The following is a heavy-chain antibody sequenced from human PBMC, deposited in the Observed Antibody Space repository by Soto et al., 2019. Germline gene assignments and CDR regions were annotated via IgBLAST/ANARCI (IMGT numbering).Heavy chain of an antibody. Sequence: GASVKVSCKASGGTFSSYAISWVRQAPGQGLEWMGGIIPIFGTANYAQKFQGRVTITADESTSTAYMELSSLRSEDTAVYYCARRIIDYYGMDVWGQGTTVTVSS. CDR1: GGTFSSYA. D-gene: IGHD3-16*02. CDR2: IIPIFGTA. J-gene: IGHJ6*02. CDR3: ARRIIDYYGMDV. V-gene: IGHV1-69*13.